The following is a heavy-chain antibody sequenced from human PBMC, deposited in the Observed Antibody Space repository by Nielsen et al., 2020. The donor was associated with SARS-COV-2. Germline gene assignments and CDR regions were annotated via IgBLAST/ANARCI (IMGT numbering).Heavy chain of an antibody. CDR1: GFTLSNYW. Sequence: GESLKISCAASGFTLSNYWMNWVRQAPGKGLEWVANIEEDGSEKFYLDSVKGRFTISRDNAKNSLYLQMNSLRAEDTALYYCRSSSPDYGMDVWGQGTTVTVSS. V-gene: IGHV3-7*03. CDR2: IEEDGSEK. J-gene: IGHJ6*02. D-gene: IGHD6-6*01. CDR3: RSSSPDYGMDV.